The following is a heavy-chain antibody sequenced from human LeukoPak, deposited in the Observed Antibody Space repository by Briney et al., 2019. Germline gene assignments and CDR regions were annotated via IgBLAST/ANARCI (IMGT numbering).Heavy chain of an antibody. CDR2: IKQDGSEK. V-gene: IGHV3-7*01. J-gene: IGHJ4*02. D-gene: IGHD2-2*01. Sequence: GGSLRLSCAASGFTFSTYWMNWVRQAPEKGLEWVATIKQDGSEKHYVDSVKGRFIISRDNAKNSLYLQMNSLRAEDTAVYYCARGGIHDQLLCHYWGQGTLVTVSS. CDR3: ARGGIHDQLLCHY. CDR1: GFTFSTYW.